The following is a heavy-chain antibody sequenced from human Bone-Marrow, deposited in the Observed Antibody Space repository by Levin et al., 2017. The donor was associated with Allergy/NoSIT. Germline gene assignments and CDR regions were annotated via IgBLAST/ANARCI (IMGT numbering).Heavy chain of an antibody. V-gene: IGHV4-31*03. Sequence: ASETLSLTCTVSGASISGGGYHWSWIRQHAGKGLEWIGYIYYSGSTYYNPSLKSRVMISVDTSKNQFSLKVSSTTAADTAVYYCAREDGSTFDSWGQGTLVTVSS. D-gene: IGHD2-2*03. CDR2: IYYSGST. J-gene: IGHJ4*02. CDR1: GASISGGGYH. CDR3: AREDGSTFDS.